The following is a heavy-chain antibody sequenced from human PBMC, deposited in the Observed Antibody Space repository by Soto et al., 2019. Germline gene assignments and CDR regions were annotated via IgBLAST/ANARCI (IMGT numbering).Heavy chain of an antibody. Sequence: EVQLLESGGGLVQPGGSLRLSCAASGFTFSNYAMSWVRQAPGKGLEWVSAISASGGGTYYADPVKGRFTISRDSSKNTLYLQRNSRRAENTAVYYWAKDPRVGATAAKYFRYGGQGTLVTVSS. CDR2: ISASGGGT. J-gene: IGHJ1*01. CDR3: AKDPRVGATAAKYFRY. V-gene: IGHV3-23*01. D-gene: IGHD1-26*01. CDR1: GFTFSNYA.